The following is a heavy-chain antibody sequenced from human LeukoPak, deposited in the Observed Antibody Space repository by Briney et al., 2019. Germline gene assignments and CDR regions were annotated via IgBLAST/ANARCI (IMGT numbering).Heavy chain of an antibody. J-gene: IGHJ5*02. CDR2: INHSGST. D-gene: IGHD2-2*01. V-gene: IGHV4-34*01. Sequence: SETLSLTCAVYGGSFSGYYWSWLREPPGKGLEGIGEINHSGSTNYKPSLKSRVTISVDTSKNQFSLKLSSVTAADTAVYYCARDGSCSSTSCPNWFDPWGQGTLVTVSS. CDR3: ARDGSCSSTSCPNWFDP. CDR1: GGSFSGYY.